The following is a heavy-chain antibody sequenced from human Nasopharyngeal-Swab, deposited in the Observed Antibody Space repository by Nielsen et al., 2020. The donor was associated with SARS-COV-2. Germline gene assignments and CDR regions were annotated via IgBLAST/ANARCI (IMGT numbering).Heavy chain of an antibody. V-gene: IGHV4-59*13. CDR1: GGSISSYY. CDR2: IYSRGST. D-gene: IGHD3-22*01. Sequence: SETLSLTCTVSGGSISSYYWSWIRQPPGKGLEWLGYIYSRGSTNYNPSLTSRVTISVDTSKNQFSLKLSSVTAADTAVYYCARGSGYYDSSGYSDYWGQGTRVTVSS. J-gene: IGHJ4*02. CDR3: ARGSGYYDSSGYSDY.